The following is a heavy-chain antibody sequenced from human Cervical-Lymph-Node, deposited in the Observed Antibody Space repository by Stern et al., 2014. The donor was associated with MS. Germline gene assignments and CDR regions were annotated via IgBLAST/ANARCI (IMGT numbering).Heavy chain of an antibody. J-gene: IGHJ6*02. CDR1: GGSISTYH. Sequence: VKLQASRPGLVKPSETLSLTCLVSGGSISTYHWSWIRQPPGKGLEWIGYIHRRGNINDNPSLESRVIISVDASKNQFSLKLSSVTAADTAVYYCARVFYASGSYSPYYYYYGMDVWGQGTTVTVSS. CDR2: IHRRGNI. V-gene: IGHV4-59*01. CDR3: ARVFYASGSYSPYYYYYGMDV. D-gene: IGHD3-10*01.